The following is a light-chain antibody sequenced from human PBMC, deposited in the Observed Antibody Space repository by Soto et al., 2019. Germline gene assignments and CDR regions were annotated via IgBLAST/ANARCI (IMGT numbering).Light chain of an antibody. CDR2: AAS. V-gene: IGKV1-12*01. CDR1: QDFSTG. CDR3: QQADSLPLVT. J-gene: IGKJ5*01. Sequence: DIQMTQSPSCVAASVGDRVNIXCRASQDFSTGLVWYQQKTGKARKLLIFAASSLFSGVQSRLSGSGSGRDFTLTLSSLQPEDFATYYCQQADSLPLVTFGQGTRLEIK.